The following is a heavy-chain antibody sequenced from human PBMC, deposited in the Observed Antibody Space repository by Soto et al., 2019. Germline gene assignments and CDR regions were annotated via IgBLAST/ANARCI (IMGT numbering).Heavy chain of an antibody. V-gene: IGHV4-59*08. CDR2: IYDSGST. Sequence: QVQLQESGPGLVKPSETLSLTCTVSGGSISSYYWSWIRQPPGKGLEWIGYIYDSGSTNYNPSLKSRVTISVDTSKNQFSLKLSSVTAADTAVYYCARRATVAGNWYFDLWGRGTLVTVSS. CDR3: ARRATVAGNWYFDL. CDR1: GGSISSYY. J-gene: IGHJ2*01. D-gene: IGHD6-19*01.